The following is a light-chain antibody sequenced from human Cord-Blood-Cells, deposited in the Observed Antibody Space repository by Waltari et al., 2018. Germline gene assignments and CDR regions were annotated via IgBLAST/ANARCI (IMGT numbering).Light chain of an antibody. Sequence: QSALTQPASVSGSPGQSITISCTGTSSDVGCYNLVSWYQQHPGKAPKLMIYEGSKRPSGVSYRFSGSKSGNTASRTISGLQAEDEADYYCCSYAGSSTWVFGGRTKLTVL. J-gene: IGLJ3*02. CDR2: EGS. CDR1: SSDVGCYNL. CDR3: CSYAGSSTWV. V-gene: IGLV2-23*01.